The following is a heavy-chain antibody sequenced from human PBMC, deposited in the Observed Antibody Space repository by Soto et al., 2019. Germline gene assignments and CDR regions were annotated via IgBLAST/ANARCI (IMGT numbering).Heavy chain of an antibody. D-gene: IGHD3-22*01. CDR1: GGSISSSNW. J-gene: IGHJ3*02. Sequence: SETLSLTCAVSGGSISSSNWWIWVRQPPGKGLEWIGEIYHSGSTNYNPSLKSRVTISVDKSKNQFALKLSSVTAADTSVYYCARQKDVGDSSGYHAFDIWDQGTMVTVSS. CDR3: ARQKDVGDSSGYHAFDI. CDR2: IYHSGST. V-gene: IGHV4-4*02.